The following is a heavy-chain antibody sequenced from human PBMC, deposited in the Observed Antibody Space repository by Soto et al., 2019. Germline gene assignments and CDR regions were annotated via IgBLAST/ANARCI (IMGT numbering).Heavy chain of an antibody. D-gene: IGHD3-10*01. Sequence: SETLSLTCTVYGGSFNDYYWSWIRQPPGKGLEWIGEINHTGHTNYNPSLKSRVTISVDTSKNQFSLKLSSVTAEDTAVYYCARGYSGSGPLDYWRQGTLVTVSS. J-gene: IGHJ4*02. V-gene: IGHV4-34*01. CDR2: INHTGHT. CDR1: GGSFNDYY. CDR3: ARGYSGSGPLDY.